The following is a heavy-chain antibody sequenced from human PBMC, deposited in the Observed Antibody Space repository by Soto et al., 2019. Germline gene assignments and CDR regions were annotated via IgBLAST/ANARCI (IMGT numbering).Heavy chain of an antibody. V-gene: IGHV3-48*03. Sequence: EVQLVESGGALVQPGGSLRLSCAASRFTFSTYEMNWVRQAPGKGLEWVSYISTSGSTVYYADSVKGRFTISRDNTRNSLYLQMNSLRDEDTALYYCVRYCSTTLCNGVATRPFDYWGQGTLVTVSS. CDR3: VRYCSTTLCNGVATRPFDY. CDR2: ISTSGSTV. J-gene: IGHJ4*02. D-gene: IGHD2-2*01. CDR1: RFTFSTYE.